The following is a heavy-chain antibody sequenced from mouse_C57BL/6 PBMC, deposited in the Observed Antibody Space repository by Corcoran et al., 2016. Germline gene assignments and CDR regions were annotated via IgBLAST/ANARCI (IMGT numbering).Heavy chain of an antibody. CDR3: ARRGFDV. J-gene: IGHJ1*03. CDR2: INPNNGGT. CDR1: GYTFTDYY. Sequence: EVQLQQSGPELVKPGASVKISCKASGYTFTDYYMNWVKQSHGKSLEWIGDINPNNGGTSYNQKFKGKATLTVEKSSSTAYMELRSLTSEDSAVDYCARRGFDVWGTGTTVTVSS. V-gene: IGHV1-26*01.